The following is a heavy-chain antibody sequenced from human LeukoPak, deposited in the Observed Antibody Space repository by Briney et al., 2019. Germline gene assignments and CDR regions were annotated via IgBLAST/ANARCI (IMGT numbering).Heavy chain of an antibody. J-gene: IGHJ4*02. CDR1: GFTFSGYA. V-gene: IGHV3-23*01. Sequence: GGSLRLSCAASGFTFSGYAMSWVRQAPGKGREWVSGISDSGGSTYYADSVKGRFTISRDSFKNTLYLQMNTLRAEDTAVYYCAKTGYESYYFDCWGQGTLVTVSS. D-gene: IGHD5-18*01. CDR3: AKTGYESYYFDC. CDR2: ISDSGGST.